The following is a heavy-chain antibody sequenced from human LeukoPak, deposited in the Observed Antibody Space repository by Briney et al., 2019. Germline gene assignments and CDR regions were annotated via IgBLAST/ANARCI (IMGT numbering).Heavy chain of an antibody. V-gene: IGHV5-51*01. J-gene: IGHJ6*02. CDR3: ARLRSGGDYDIAVDMDV. CDR1: GYSFTSYW. CDR2: IYPGDSDT. D-gene: IGHD2-21*02. Sequence: GESLKISCKGSGYSFTSYWIGWVRQMPRKGLEWMGIIYPGDSDTRYSPSFQGQVTISADKSISTAYLQWSSLKASDTAMYYCARLRSGGDYDIAVDMDVWGQGTTVTVSS.